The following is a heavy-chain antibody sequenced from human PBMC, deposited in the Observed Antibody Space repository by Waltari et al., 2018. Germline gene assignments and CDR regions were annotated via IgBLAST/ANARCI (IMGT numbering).Heavy chain of an antibody. CDR1: GFTFDDYA. CDR3: AKAPYYDILTGRPNWFDP. Sequence: EVQLVESGGGLVQPGRSLRLSCAASGFTFDDYAMHWVRQAPGKGLEWVSGISWNSGSIGEADAVKGRFTISRDNAKNSLYLQMNRLRAEDTALYYCAKAPYYDILTGRPNWFDPWGQGTLVTVSS. D-gene: IGHD3-9*01. V-gene: IGHV3-9*01. CDR2: ISWNSGSI. J-gene: IGHJ5*02.